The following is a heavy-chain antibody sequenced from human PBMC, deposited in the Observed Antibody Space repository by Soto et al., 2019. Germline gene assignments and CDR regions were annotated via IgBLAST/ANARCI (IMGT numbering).Heavy chain of an antibody. CDR1: GGSISSYY. CDR2: VHDSWGS. V-gene: IGHV4-59*08. CDR3: VRQGFGALHGLVEV. Sequence: PSETLSLTCTVSGGSISSYYWSWIRQPPGKGLEWIGYVHDSWGSHYNPSLKSRVAISLDTSKSQFSLKRTSVTATHTPVYYCVRQGFGALHGLVEVWGQGTTVTVSS. J-gene: IGHJ6*02. D-gene: IGHD3-10*01.